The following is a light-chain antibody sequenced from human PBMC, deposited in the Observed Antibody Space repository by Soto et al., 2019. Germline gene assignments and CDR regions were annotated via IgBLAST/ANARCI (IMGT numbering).Light chain of an antibody. CDR1: QSFGGR. J-gene: IGKJ2*01. V-gene: IGKV1-5*01. CDR2: DAS. Sequence: DIQMTQSPSTLSAAVGDRVNITCRASQSFGGRLAWYQQKPGKAPKLLIYDASSLEGGVPSRFSGSGSGTEFTLTISSLQPDDFATYYCQQYSNYPFTFGQGTKLEIK. CDR3: QQYSNYPFT.